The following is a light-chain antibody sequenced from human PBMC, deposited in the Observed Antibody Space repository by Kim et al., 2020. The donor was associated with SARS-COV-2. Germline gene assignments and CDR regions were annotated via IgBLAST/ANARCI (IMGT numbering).Light chain of an antibody. Sequence: FASVGDRVTITCRASQSISSWLAWYQQKPGKAPKLLIYKASSLESGVPSRFSGSGSGTEFTLTISSLQPDDFATYYCQQYNSYPWTFGQGTKLEI. J-gene: IGKJ2*01. CDR3: QQYNSYPWT. CDR2: KAS. CDR1: QSISSW. V-gene: IGKV1-5*03.